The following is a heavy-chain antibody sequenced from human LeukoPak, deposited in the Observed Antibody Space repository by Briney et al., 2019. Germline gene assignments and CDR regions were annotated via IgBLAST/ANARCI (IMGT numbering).Heavy chain of an antibody. CDR3: ARERGGGGFGVVIKRSYYYMDV. Sequence: AGSLRLSCAASGFTFNIFSMNCVRQAPGKLLEWVSSIICFNSYIYYADSMKGSLIISRENAKNSMYLKMNSLIAEDTAVYYCARERGGGGFGVVIKRSYYYMDVWGKGTTVTVSS. CDR1: GFTFNIFS. CDR2: IICFNSYI. J-gene: IGHJ6*03. D-gene: IGHD3-3*01. V-gene: IGHV3-21*01.